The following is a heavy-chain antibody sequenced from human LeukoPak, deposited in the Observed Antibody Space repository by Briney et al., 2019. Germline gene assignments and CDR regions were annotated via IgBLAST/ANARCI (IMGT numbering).Heavy chain of an antibody. V-gene: IGHV3-23*01. Sequence: GGSLRLSCAASGFTFDDYTMHWVRQAPGKGLEWISTITDDGSSTYFADSVKGRFTISRDNSKNMLHLQMNSLRAEDTAVYYCARRNSGSYSRGFDNWGQGTLVTVSS. CDR1: GFTFDDYT. D-gene: IGHD1-26*01. CDR2: ITDDGSST. CDR3: ARRNSGSYSRGFDN. J-gene: IGHJ4*02.